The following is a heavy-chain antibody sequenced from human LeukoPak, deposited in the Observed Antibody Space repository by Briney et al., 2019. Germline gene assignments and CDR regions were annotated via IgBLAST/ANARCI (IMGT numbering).Heavy chain of an antibody. J-gene: IGHJ4*02. D-gene: IGHD3-22*01. CDR3: ASSGDDSNFYYYY. CDR1: GGTFSSYA. Sequence: SVKVSCKASGGTFSSYAISWVRQAPGQGLEWMGGIIPIFGTANYAQKFQGRVTITTDEFTNTAYMELSSLRSEDTAVYYCASSGDDSNFYYYYWGQGTLVTVSS. CDR2: IIPIFGTA. V-gene: IGHV1-69*05.